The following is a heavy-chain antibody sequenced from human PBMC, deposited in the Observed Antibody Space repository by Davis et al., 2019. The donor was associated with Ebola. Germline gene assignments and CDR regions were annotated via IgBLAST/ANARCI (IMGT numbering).Heavy chain of an antibody. D-gene: IGHD3-22*01. CDR3: ARLEYYYDSSGYYYPYYYYGMDV. Sequence: MPGGSLRLSCAVYGGSFSGYYWSWIRQPPGKGLEWIGEINHSGSTNYNPSLKSRVTISVDTSKNQFSLKLSSVTAADTAVYYYARLEYYYDSSGYYYPYYYYGMDVWGQGTTVTVSS. CDR2: INHSGST. V-gene: IGHV4-34*01. CDR1: GGSFSGYY. J-gene: IGHJ6*02.